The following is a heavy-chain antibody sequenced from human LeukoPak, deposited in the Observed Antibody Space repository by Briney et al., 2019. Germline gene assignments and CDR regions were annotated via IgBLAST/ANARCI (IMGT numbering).Heavy chain of an antibody. D-gene: IGHD3-22*01. CDR1: GGSINDYY. V-gene: IGHV4-59*01. Sequence: PSETLSLTCTVSGGSINDYYWTWSRQTPGKRLEWLGYIHSNGNTSYSPSLKRRVIMSVDTSKNHCSLRLSSVTTADTAVYYCARGVHYFDPSGDIYIDAFDIWGQGTMVTVSS. CDR2: IHSNGNT. CDR3: ARGVHYFDPSGDIYIDAFDI. J-gene: IGHJ3*02.